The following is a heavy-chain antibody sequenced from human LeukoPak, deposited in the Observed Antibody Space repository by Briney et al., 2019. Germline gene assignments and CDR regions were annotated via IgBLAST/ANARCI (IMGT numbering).Heavy chain of an antibody. J-gene: IGHJ4*02. CDR2: ISYDGNNK. CDR3: ARSAWTISIFGVVMD. D-gene: IGHD3-3*01. V-gene: IGHV3-30*04. CDR1: GFTFSSYA. Sequence: GGSLRLSCAASGFTFSSYAMHWVRQPPGKGLEGVAFISYDGNNKYYADYVKGRFPISRDNSKNTLYLQMNSLRADDTAVYYCARSAWTISIFGVVMDWGEGTLVTVSS.